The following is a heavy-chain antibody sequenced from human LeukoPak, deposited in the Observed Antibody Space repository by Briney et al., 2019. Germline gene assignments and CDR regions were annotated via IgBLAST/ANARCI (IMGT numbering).Heavy chain of an antibody. J-gene: IGHJ6*04. D-gene: IGHD2-2*03. CDR2: IHSSGST. CDR3: ARWIGYGSRPSDV. CDR1: GGSISSYY. Sequence: SETLSLTCTVSGGSISSYYWSWIRQPPGKGLEWIGRIHSSGSTNSNPSLKSRVSMSIDTSKNQFSLKLNSVTAADTAVYYCARWIGYGSRPSDVWGKGSTVTVSS. V-gene: IGHV4-4*07.